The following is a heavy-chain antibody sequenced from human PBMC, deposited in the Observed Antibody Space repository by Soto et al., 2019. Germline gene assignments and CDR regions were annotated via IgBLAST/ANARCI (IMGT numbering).Heavy chain of an antibody. Sequence: CTVSGGSISSGDYYWSWIRQPPGKGLEWIGYIYYSGSTYYNPSLKSRVTISVDTSKNQFSLKLSSVTAADTAVYYCVRDAGYCGGGNCYCKYLFDPWGQGTLVTVSS. V-gene: IGHV4-30-4*01. CDR3: VRDAGYCGGGNCYCKYLFDP. J-gene: IGHJ5*02. D-gene: IGHD2-15*01. CDR2: IYYSGST. CDR1: GGSISSGDYY.